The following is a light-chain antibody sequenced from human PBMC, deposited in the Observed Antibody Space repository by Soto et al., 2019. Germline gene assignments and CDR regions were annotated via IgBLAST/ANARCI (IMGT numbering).Light chain of an antibody. CDR2: AAS. J-gene: IGKJ3*01. Sequence: DLQMTQSPTSLSASVGDRVTITCRASQDLRNFVAWYQQKPGKAPKLLIYAASTLQSGVPSRFSGSGSGTDFTRTINSLQPEDVATYSCQKYSSVPVFGPGTKVEIK. V-gene: IGKV1-27*01. CDR1: QDLRNF. CDR3: QKYSSVPV.